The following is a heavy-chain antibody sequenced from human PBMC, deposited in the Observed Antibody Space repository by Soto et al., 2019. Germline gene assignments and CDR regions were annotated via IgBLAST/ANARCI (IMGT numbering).Heavy chain of an antibody. Sequence: GRSLRLSCAASGFTFSSYAMSWVRQAPGKGLEWVSAISGSGGSTYYADSVKGRFTISRDNSKNTLYLQMNSLRAEDTAVYYCASPPEGSSPSLAYYYYYGMDVWGQGTTVTASS. CDR1: GFTFSSYA. J-gene: IGHJ6*02. CDR3: ASPPEGSSPSLAYYYYYGMDV. D-gene: IGHD6-13*01. V-gene: IGHV3-23*01. CDR2: ISGSGGST.